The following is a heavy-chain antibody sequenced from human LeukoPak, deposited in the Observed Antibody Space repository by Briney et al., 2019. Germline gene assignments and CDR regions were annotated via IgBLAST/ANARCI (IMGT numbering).Heavy chain of an antibody. V-gene: IGHV3-23*01. D-gene: IGHD3-22*01. Sequence: GGSLRLSCAASGITFSNYAFTWVRQAPGKVLEWVSSISGGGYNTYYADNVKGRFTISRDNSKNMLYLQMDSLGAEDTAVYYCARDVSHGSSGYCADWGQGTLVTVSS. CDR3: ARDVSHGSSGYCAD. CDR2: ISGGGYNT. CDR1: GITFSNYA. J-gene: IGHJ4*02.